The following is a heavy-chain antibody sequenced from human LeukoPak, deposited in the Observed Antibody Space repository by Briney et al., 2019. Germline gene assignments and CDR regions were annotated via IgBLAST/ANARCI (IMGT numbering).Heavy chain of an antibody. V-gene: IGHV6-1*01. CDR1: GDSVSSNSAA. Sequence: PSQTLSLTCAISGDSVSSNSAAWNWSRQSPSRGLEWLGRTYYRSRWYNEYALSVKSRITINPDTSKNQFSLQLNSVTPEDTAVYYCARVTEKQYLPFDSWGQGTLVTVSS. CDR2: TYYRSRWYN. D-gene: IGHD6-19*01. J-gene: IGHJ4*02. CDR3: ARVTEKQYLPFDS.